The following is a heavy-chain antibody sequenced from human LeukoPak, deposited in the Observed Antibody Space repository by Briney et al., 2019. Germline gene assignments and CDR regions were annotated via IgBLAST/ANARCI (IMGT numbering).Heavy chain of an antibody. J-gene: IGHJ6*02. CDR3: ASTAAAGSSYYYYGMDV. D-gene: IGHD6-13*01. CDR2: SHSSGNS. Sequence: SETLSLTCIVSGGSVTSNFWSWIRQPPGQGLEWIGYSHSSGNSNYNPSLKSRVTMSVDTSKNQFSLKLSSVTAADTAVYYCASTAAAGSSYYYYGMDVWGQGTTVTVSS. V-gene: IGHV4-59*02. CDR1: GGSVTSNF.